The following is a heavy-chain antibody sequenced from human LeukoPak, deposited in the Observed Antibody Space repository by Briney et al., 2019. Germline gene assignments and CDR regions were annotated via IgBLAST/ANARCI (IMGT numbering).Heavy chain of an antibody. CDR2: IYYSGST. V-gene: IGHV4-59*01. CDR3: ARGLAAAGSYYMDV. D-gene: IGHD6-13*01. CDR1: GGSISSYY. J-gene: IGHJ6*03. Sequence: PSETLSLPCTVSGGSISSYYWSWIRQPPGKGLEWIGYIYYSGSTNYNPSLKSRVTISVDTSKNQFSLKLSSVTAADTAVYYCARGLAAAGSYYMDVWGKGTTVTISS.